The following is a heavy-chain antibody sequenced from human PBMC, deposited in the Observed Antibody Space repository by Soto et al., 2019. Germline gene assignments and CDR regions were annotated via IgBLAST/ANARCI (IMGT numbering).Heavy chain of an antibody. V-gene: IGHV1-2*02. J-gene: IGHJ4*02. CDR3: ARGYYSSSWRVFDY. D-gene: IGHD6-13*01. Sequence: QVQLVQSGADVKKPGASVKVSCKTSGYTFSGYVMHWLRQAPGQGLEWMGWMNPNSGGTDYAQNFQGRVSMTWDTSISTPYMELSRLRSDDTAIYYCARGYYSSSWRVFDYWGQGTLVTVSS. CDR2: MNPNSGGT. CDR1: GYTFSGYV.